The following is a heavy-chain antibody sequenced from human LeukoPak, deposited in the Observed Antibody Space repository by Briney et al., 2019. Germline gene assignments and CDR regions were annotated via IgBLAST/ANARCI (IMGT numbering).Heavy chain of an antibody. Sequence: ASVKVSCKASGYTFTSHAIHWVRQAPGQRLEWMGWINDGNGNTKYSQKFQERVTITRDMSTSTAYMELSSLRSEDTAVYYCAGGGSSSDLGDYWGQGTLVTVSS. D-gene: IGHD6-6*01. CDR2: INDGNGNT. CDR1: GYTFTSHA. V-gene: IGHV1-3*01. J-gene: IGHJ4*02. CDR3: AGGGSSSDLGDY.